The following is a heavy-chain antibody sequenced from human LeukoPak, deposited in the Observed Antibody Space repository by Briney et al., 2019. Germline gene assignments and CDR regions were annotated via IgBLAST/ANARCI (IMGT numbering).Heavy chain of an antibody. J-gene: IGHJ6*02. CDR1: GGTFSSYA. V-gene: IGHV1-69*01. Sequence: ASVKVSCKASGGTFSSYAISWVRQAPGQGLEWMGGIIPIFGTANYAQKFQGRVTITADESTSTAYMELSSLRSDDTAVYYCASGIFGVVTYYYYGMDVWGQGTTVTVSS. CDR2: IIPIFGTA. CDR3: ASGIFGVVTYYYYGMDV. D-gene: IGHD3-3*01.